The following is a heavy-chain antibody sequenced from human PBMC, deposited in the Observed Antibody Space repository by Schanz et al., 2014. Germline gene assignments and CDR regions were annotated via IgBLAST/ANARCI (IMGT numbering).Heavy chain of an antibody. Sequence: VQLVESGGGVVQPGRSLRLSCAASGFTMITYAMHWVRQPPGKGLEWVSYIGSRGDTYSADSVKGRFTISRDNAKNSVDLQMNSLRAEDAAVYYCARVELSVYYYAMDVWGQGTTVTVSS. J-gene: IGHJ6*02. D-gene: IGHD2-15*01. V-gene: IGHV3-48*03. CDR3: ARVELSVYYYAMDV. CDR2: IGSRGDT. CDR1: GFTMITYA.